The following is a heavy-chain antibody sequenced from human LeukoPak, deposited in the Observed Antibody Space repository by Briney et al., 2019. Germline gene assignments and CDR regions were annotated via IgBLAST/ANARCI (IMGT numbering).Heavy chain of an antibody. D-gene: IGHD6-13*01. CDR1: GFTFSSYA. J-gene: IGHJ4*02. CDR2: ISGSGGST. CDR3: AKTGTPWYYFDY. Sequence: PGGSLRLSCAASGFTFSSYAMSWVRQAPGKGLEWVPAISGSGGSTYYADSVKGRFTISRDNSKNTLYLQMNSLRAEDTAVYYCAKTGTPWYYFDYWGQGTLVTVSS. V-gene: IGHV3-23*01.